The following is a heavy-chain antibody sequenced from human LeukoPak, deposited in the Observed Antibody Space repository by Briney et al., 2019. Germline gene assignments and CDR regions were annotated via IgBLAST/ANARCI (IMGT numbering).Heavy chain of an antibody. CDR2: IYYSGST. CDR3: AGLSTVTTSFDY. CDR1: GGSISSSSYY. Sequence: SETLSLTCIVSGGSISSSSYYWGWIRQPPGKGLEWIGSIYYSGSTYYNPSLKSRVTISVDRSKNQFSLKLTSVTAADTAVYYCAGLSTVTTSFDYWGQGTLVTVSS. D-gene: IGHD4-17*01. V-gene: IGHV4-39*07. J-gene: IGHJ4*02.